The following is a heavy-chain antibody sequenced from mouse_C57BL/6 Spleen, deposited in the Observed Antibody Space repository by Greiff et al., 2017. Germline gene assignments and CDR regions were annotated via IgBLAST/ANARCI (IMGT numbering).Heavy chain of an antibody. Sequence: QVQLQQPGAELVMPGASVKLSCKASGYTFTSYWMHWVKQRPGQGLEWIGEIDPSDSYTNYNQKFKGKSTLTVDKSSSTAYMQLSSLTSEDSAVYYCARGLYGSSYDWFAYWGQGTLVTVSA. CDR1: GYTFTSYW. V-gene: IGHV1-69*01. D-gene: IGHD1-1*01. J-gene: IGHJ3*01. CDR2: IDPSDSYT. CDR3: ARGLYGSSYDWFAY.